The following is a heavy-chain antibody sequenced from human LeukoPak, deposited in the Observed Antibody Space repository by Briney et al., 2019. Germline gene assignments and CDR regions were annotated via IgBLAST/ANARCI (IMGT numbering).Heavy chain of an antibody. CDR1: GFTFSAYA. J-gene: IGHJ3*02. V-gene: IGHV3-30*18. Sequence: GRSLRLSCAASGFTFSAYAMHWVRQAPGKGLEWVAPISYDGSDKYYAGSVKGRFTISRDNSKNTLYLQMNSLRADDTAVYYCAKSLRGTGLDAFDIWGQGTMVTVSS. CDR2: ISYDGSDK. D-gene: IGHD2-8*02. CDR3: AKSLRGTGLDAFDI.